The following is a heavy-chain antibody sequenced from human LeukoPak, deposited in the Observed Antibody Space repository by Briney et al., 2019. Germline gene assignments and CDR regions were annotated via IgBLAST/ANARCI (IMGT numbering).Heavy chain of an antibody. CDR2: ISSGSSYI. CDR1: GFTFSSYS. CDR3: ATLRPYSSGWYEDY. J-gene: IGHJ4*02. V-gene: IGHV3-21*01. D-gene: IGHD6-19*01. Sequence: PGGSLRLSCAASGFTFSSYSMNWVRQAPGKGLEWVSSISSGSSYIYYADSVKGRFTISRDNAKNSLYLQMNSLSAEDTAVYYCATLRPYSSGWYEDYWGQGTLVTVSS.